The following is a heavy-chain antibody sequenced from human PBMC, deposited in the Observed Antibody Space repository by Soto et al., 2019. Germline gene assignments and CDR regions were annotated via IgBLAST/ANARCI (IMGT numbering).Heavy chain of an antibody. CDR1: GFTFSSYA. V-gene: IGHV3-23*01. CDR3: AKDRDYYGSGTGGMYV. CDR2: ISGSGGST. J-gene: IGHJ6*02. D-gene: IGHD3-10*01. Sequence: EVQLLESGGGLVQPGGSLRLSCAASGFTFSSYAMSWVRQAPGKGLEWVSAISGSGGSTYYADSVKGRFTISRDNSKNPLELQMNSLRAEDTAVYYCAKDRDYYGSGTGGMYVWGQGTTVTVSS.